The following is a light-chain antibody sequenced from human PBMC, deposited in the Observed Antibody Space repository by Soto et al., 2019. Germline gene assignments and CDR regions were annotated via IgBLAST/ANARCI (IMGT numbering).Light chain of an antibody. CDR1: QSVSGW. Sequence: DIQMTQSHSTLSASVGDTVTVTCRASQSVSGWLAWYQQKPGEAPKLLIYKASTLKSGVPSRFSGSGSGTEFTLTISSLQPDDFATYYCQHYNSYSEAFGQGTKVDI. J-gene: IGKJ1*01. CDR2: KAS. V-gene: IGKV1-5*03. CDR3: QHYNSYSEA.